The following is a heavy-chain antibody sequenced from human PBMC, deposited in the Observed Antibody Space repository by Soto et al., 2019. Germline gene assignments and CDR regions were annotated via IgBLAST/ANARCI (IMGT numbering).Heavy chain of an antibody. V-gene: IGHV1-24*01. CDR3: ARARHSSGNWFDP. D-gene: IGHD6-19*01. CDR1: GYTLTELS. J-gene: IGHJ5*02. Sequence: ASVKVSCKVSGYTLTELSMHWVRQAPGKGLEWMGCFDAENGETIYAQKLQGRVTMTKDTSTSTAYMELRSLRSEDTAVYYCARARHSSGNWFDPWGQGTLVTVSS. CDR2: FDAENGET.